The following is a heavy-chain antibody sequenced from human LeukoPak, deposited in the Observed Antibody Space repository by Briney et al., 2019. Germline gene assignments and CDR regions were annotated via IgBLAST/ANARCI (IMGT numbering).Heavy chain of an antibody. V-gene: IGHV1-69*05. Sequence: GASVKVSCKASGYTFTSYGISWVRQAPGQGLEWMGGIIPIFGTANYAQKFQGRVTITTDESTSTAYMELSSLRSEDTAVYYCARVGPGAINDYWGQGTLVTVSS. D-gene: IGHD1-14*01. J-gene: IGHJ4*02. CDR2: IIPIFGTA. CDR1: GYTFTSYG. CDR3: ARVGPGAINDY.